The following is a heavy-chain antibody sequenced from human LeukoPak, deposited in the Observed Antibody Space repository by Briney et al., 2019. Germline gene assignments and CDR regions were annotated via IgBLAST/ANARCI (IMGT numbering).Heavy chain of an antibody. CDR2: ISTSTTTI. V-gene: IGHV3-48*01. CDR1: DFTFRNAW. CDR3: ASWGEGALDN. Sequence: GGSLRLSCAASDFTFRNAWMSWVRQAPGKGLEWISYISTSTTTIYYANSVKGRFTISRDNAKKSLYLQMNSLRVEDTGVYYCASWGEGALDNWGQGTLVTVSS. J-gene: IGHJ4*02. D-gene: IGHD1-26*01.